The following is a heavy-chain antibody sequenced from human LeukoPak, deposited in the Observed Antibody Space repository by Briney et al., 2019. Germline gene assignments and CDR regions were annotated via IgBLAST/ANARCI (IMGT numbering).Heavy chain of an antibody. CDR3: WLVSGHYGSGSYYYYFDY. CDR2: IYSGGST. J-gene: IGHJ4*02. D-gene: IGHD3-10*01. V-gene: IGHV3-53*01. Sequence: GGSRRLSCAASGFTVSSNYMSWVRQAPGKGLEWVSVIYSGGSTYYADSVKGRFTISRDNSKNTLYLQMNSLSAEDTAVYYCWLVSGHYGSGSYYYYFDYSGQGTLVTVSS. CDR1: GFTVSSNY.